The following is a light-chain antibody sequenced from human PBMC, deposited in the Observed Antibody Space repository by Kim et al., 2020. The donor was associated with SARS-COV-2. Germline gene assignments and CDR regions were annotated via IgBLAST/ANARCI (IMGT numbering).Light chain of an antibody. J-gene: IGLJ3*02. CDR2: YDS. CDR3: QVWDSSSDHRV. CDR1: NIGSKS. Sequence: SYELTQPPSVSVAPGKTARITCGGNNIGSKSVPWYQQKPGQAPVLVIYYDSDRPSGIPERFSGSNSGNTATLTISRVEAGDEADYYCQVWDSSSDHRVFGGGKKLTVL. V-gene: IGLV3-21*04.